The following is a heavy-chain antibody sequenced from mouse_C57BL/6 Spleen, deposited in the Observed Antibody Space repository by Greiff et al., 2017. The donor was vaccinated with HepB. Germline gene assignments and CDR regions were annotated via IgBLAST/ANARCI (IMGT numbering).Heavy chain of an antibody. Sequence: QVQLQQPGAELVRPGSSVKLSCKASGYTFTSYWMDWVKQRPGQGLEWIGNIYPSDSETHYNQKFKDKATLTVDKSSSTAYMQLSSLTSEDSAVYYCARRNYYSKTWFAYWGQGTLVTVSA. CDR1: GYTFTSYW. J-gene: IGHJ3*01. D-gene: IGHD2-5*01. CDR3: ARRNYYSKTWFAY. V-gene: IGHV1-61*01. CDR2: IYPSDSET.